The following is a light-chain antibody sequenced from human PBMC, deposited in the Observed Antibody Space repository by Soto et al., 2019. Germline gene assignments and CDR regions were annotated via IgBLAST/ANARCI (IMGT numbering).Light chain of an antibody. CDR1: QSVTSNS. CDR3: QQHGRSWT. J-gene: IGKJ1*01. V-gene: IGKV3-20*01. Sequence: VLTQSPGTLSLSPGDRATFYCRASQSVTSNSLAWYQQKPGQAPRLLLYTASNRATGIPDRFSGSGSGTDFTLTVRRLEPEDFAVYYCQQHGRSWTFGPGTKVEIK. CDR2: TAS.